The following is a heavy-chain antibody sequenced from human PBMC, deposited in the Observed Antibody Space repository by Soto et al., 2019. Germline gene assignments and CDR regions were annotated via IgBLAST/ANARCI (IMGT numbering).Heavy chain of an antibody. CDR3: ARVLIPQRYYYYGMDV. CDR1: GFTFSSYE. CDR2: ISSGGTIT. D-gene: IGHD1-1*01. Sequence: EVQLVESGGGLVQPGGSLRLSCAASGFTFSSYEMNWVRQAAGKGLEWVSYISSGGTITYNADSVKGRFTISRDNAKNSLYLLMNSLRAEDTAVYYCARVLIPQRYYYYGMDVWGQGTTVTVSS. V-gene: IGHV3-48*03. J-gene: IGHJ6*02.